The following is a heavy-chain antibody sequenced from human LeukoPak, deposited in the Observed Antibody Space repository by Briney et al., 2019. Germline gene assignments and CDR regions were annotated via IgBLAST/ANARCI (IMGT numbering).Heavy chain of an antibody. Sequence: ASVKVSCKASGYAFTDYYLHWVRQAPGQGLEWMGRINPNSGGTNYAQKFQGRVTMTRDTSISTAYMELSRLRSDDTAVYYCARKRSSSGYEYYFDYWGQGTLVTVSS. J-gene: IGHJ4*02. CDR1: GYAFTDYY. CDR3: ARKRSSSGYEYYFDY. CDR2: INPNSGGT. D-gene: IGHD3-22*01. V-gene: IGHV1-2*06.